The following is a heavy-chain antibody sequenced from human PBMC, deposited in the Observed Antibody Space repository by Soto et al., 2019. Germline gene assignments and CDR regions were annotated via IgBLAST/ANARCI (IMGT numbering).Heavy chain of an antibody. CDR1: GGSITSSSHF. V-gene: IGHV4-39*01. Sequence: LSLTCTASGGSITSSSHFWGWVRQPPGKGLEWIGTIYFTGNTYYTPSLKSRLTMSIDTSKNEFSLRLNSVTAADTAVYYCAGQTFTIAAASYGRSNWFDPWGPGTLVTVSS. CDR2: IYFTGNT. D-gene: IGHD6-25*01. J-gene: IGHJ5*02. CDR3: AGQTFTIAAASYGRSNWFDP.